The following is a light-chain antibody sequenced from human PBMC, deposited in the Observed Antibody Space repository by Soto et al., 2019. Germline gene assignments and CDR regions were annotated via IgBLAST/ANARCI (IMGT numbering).Light chain of an antibody. V-gene: IGLV4-69*01. J-gene: IGLJ2*01. Sequence: QAVVTQSPSASASLGASVKLTCTLSSGYSSYAIAWHQQQSEKGPRYLMKLNSDGSYTKGDGIPDRFSGSSSGAERYLTISSLQSEDETDYYCQTWGTGFVVFGGGTKLTVL. CDR1: SGYSSYA. CDR2: LNSDGSY. CDR3: QTWGTGFVV.